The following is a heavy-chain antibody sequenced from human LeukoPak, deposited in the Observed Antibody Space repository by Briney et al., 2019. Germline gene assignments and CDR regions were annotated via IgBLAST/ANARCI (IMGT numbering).Heavy chain of an antibody. Sequence: PGGSLRLSCAASGFTVSSTYMSWVRQAPGKGLEWVSVIYSGGTTYYADSVKGRLTISRDNSKNTLYLQMNSLRAEDTAVYYCASGIQLWHGGYWGQGTLVTVSS. V-gene: IGHV3-66*02. D-gene: IGHD5-18*01. CDR3: ASGIQLWHGGY. CDR2: IYSGGTT. J-gene: IGHJ4*02. CDR1: GFTVSSTY.